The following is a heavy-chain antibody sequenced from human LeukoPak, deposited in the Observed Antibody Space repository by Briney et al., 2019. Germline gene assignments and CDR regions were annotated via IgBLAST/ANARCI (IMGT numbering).Heavy chain of an antibody. D-gene: IGHD3-22*01. CDR2: IYYSGST. V-gene: IGHV4-61*08. J-gene: IGHJ3*02. CDR1: GGSISSGGYS. CDR3: ARDYYDSSGYSIDAFDI. Sequence: SETLSLTCTVSGGSISSGGYSWSWIRQHPGKGLEWIGYIYYSGSTNYNPSLKSRVTISVDTSKNQFSLKLSSVTAADTAVYYCARDYYDSSGYSIDAFDIWGQGTMVTVSS.